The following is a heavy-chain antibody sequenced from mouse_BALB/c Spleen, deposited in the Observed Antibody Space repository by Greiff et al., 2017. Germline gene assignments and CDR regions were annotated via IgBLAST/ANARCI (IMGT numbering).Heavy chain of an antibody. CDR1: GFTFTDYY. J-gene: IGHJ3*01. CDR3: ARSRRLGPLAY. Sequence: EVHLVESGAGLVQPGGSLRLSCATSGFTFTDYYMSWVRQPPGKALEWLGFIRNKANGYTTEYSASVKGRFTISRDNSQSILYLQMNTLRAEDSATYYCARSRRLGPLAYWGQGTLVTVSA. V-gene: IGHV7-3*02. D-gene: IGHD3-2*01. CDR2: IRNKANGYTT.